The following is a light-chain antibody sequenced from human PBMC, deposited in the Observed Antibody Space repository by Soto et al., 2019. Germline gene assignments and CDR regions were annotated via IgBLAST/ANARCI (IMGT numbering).Light chain of an antibody. CDR2: GNT. Sequence: QSVLTQPPSVSGAPGQRVTISCTGSSSNIGSTYDVQWYQQLPGTAPKLLIHGNTDRPSGVPDRFSGSKSGTSASLAITGLQADDGSDYYCQCYDDSLSVHYVFGTGTKLTVL. V-gene: IGLV1-40*01. CDR1: SSNIGSTYD. J-gene: IGLJ1*01. CDR3: QCYDDSLSVHYV.